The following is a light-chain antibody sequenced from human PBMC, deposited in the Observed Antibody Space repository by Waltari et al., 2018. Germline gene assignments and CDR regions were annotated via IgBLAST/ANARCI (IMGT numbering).Light chain of an antibody. Sequence: QSALTQPASVSGSPGQSITISCTGTNSDAGFYNYVSWYQQHPGKAPKLLIYDVSVRPSGVSNRFSGSKSGNTASLTISGLQAEDEADYYCNSYTGSSSWVFGGGTRLTVL. J-gene: IGLJ3*02. CDR1: NSDAGFYNY. V-gene: IGLV2-14*03. CDR2: DVS. CDR3: NSYTGSSSWV.